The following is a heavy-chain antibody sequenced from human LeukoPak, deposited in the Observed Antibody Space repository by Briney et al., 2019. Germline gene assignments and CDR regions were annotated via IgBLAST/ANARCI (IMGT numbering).Heavy chain of an antibody. CDR1: RGSISSSSYY. Sequence: SETLSLTCTVSRGSISSSSYYWGWIRQPPGKGLDWIGSIYYSGSTYYNPSLKSRVTISVDTSKNQFSLKLSSVTAADTAVYYCARGKPVSGWYVGYWGPGTLVTVSS. D-gene: IGHD6-19*01. CDR2: IYYSGST. J-gene: IGHJ4*02. CDR3: ARGKPVSGWYVGY. V-gene: IGHV4-39*07.